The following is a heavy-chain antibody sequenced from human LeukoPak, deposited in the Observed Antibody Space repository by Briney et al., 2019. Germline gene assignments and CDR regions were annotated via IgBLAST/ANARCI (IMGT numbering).Heavy chain of an antibody. CDR1: GGTFSSYT. Sequence: SSVKVSCKASGGTFSSYTISWVRQAPGQGLEWMGRIIPILGIANYAQKFQGRVTITADKSTSTAYMELSSLRSEDTAVYYCARDGIAVAGTDVDYWGQGTLVTVSS. J-gene: IGHJ4*02. D-gene: IGHD6-19*01. CDR3: ARDGIAVAGTDVDY. CDR2: IIPILGIA. V-gene: IGHV1-69*04.